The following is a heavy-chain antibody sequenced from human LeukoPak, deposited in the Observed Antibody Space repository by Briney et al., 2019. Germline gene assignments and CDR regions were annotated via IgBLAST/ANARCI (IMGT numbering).Heavy chain of an antibody. V-gene: IGHV3-30*18. Sequence: AGGSLRLSCVASGFRFSYYGMHWVRQAPGKGLEWVATISYEGSNKYFADSVKGRFTVSRDNSKNTVYLQMNSLRPEDTALYYCAKDRDFDFWSGPSYFDLWGRGTLVTVSS. CDR3: AKDRDFDFWSGPSYFDL. CDR1: GFRFSYYG. D-gene: IGHD3-3*01. CDR2: ISYEGSNK. J-gene: IGHJ2*01.